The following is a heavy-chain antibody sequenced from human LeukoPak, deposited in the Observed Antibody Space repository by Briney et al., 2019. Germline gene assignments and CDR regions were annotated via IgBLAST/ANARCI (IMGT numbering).Heavy chain of an antibody. J-gene: IGHJ4*02. D-gene: IGHD6-13*01. CDR3: AAGTAADF. CDR1: GIPFSDYY. V-gene: IGHV3-11*03. CDR2: ISSSSSYT. Sequence: GGSLRLSCVVSGIPFSDYYMNRIRKAPGKGLEWISYISSSSSYTDYADSVKGRFTISRDNAKSALYLQMHSLRLEDTAVYYCAAGTAADFWGQGTLVIVSS.